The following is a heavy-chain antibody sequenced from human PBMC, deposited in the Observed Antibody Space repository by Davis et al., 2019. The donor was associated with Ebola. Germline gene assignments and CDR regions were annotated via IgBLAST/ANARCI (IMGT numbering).Heavy chain of an antibody. CDR3: ARDTTVTTLPEPYYYYGMDV. CDR2: ISYDGSNK. Sequence: PGGSLRLSCAASGFTFSSYAMHWVRQAPGKGLEWVAVISYDGSNKYYADSVKGRFTISRDNSKNTLYLQMNSLRAEDTAVYYCARDTTVTTLPEPYYYYGMDVWGQGTTVTVSS. J-gene: IGHJ6*02. V-gene: IGHV3-30-3*01. D-gene: IGHD4-17*01. CDR1: GFTFSSYA.